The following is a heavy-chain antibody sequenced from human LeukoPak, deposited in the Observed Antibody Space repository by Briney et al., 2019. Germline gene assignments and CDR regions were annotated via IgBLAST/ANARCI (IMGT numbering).Heavy chain of an antibody. D-gene: IGHD1-7*01. V-gene: IGHV4-39*01. Sequence: SETLSLTCTVSGGSISSSDNYWGWIRQPPGKGLEWIASIYYSGSTYYNPSLKSRVTISKDTSKNQFSLKLNSVTAADTAVYYCARGNWNYNWFDPWGQGTLVTVSS. J-gene: IGHJ5*02. CDR1: GGSISSSDNY. CDR3: ARGNWNYNWFDP. CDR2: IYYSGST.